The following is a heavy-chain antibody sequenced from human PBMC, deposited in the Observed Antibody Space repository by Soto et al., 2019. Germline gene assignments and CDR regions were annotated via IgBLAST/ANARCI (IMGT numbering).Heavy chain of an antibody. CDR2: IIPIFGTA. Sequence: SVKVSCKASGGTFSSYAISWVLQAPGQGLEWMGGIIPIFGTANYAQKFQGRVTITADESTSTAYMELSSLRSEDTAVYYCARDKLPLEAGGFDYWGQGTLVTVSS. CDR3: ARDKLPLEAGGFDY. J-gene: IGHJ4*02. CDR1: GGTFSSYA. V-gene: IGHV1-69*13. D-gene: IGHD2-15*01.